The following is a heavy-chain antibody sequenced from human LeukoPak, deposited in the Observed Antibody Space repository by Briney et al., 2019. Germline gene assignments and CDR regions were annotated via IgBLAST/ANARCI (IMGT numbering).Heavy chain of an antibody. V-gene: IGHV3-23*01. Sequence: PGGSLRLSCAASGFTFSSYAMSWVRQAPGKGLEWVSVISGSGGSTYYADSVKGRFTISRDNSKNTLYLQMNSLRAEDTAVYYCAKSPTMVRGVINTKYIDYWGQGTLVTVSS. J-gene: IGHJ4*02. D-gene: IGHD3-10*01. CDR3: AKSPTMVRGVINTKYIDY. CDR1: GFTFSSYA. CDR2: ISGSGGST.